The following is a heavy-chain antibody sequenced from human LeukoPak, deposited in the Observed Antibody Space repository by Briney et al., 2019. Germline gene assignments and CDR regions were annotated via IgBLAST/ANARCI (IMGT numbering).Heavy chain of an antibody. CDR1: GGSISNYY. J-gene: IGHJ3*02. CDR2: VYNSGST. D-gene: IGHD1-7*01. V-gene: IGHV4-4*07. CDR3: ARLITGTTTAFDI. Sequence: SETLSLTCTVSGGSISNYYWSWIRQPAGKGLEWIGRVYNSGSTNYNPSLKSRVTMSVGTSKNQFSLKLRSVTAADTAVYYCARLITGTTTAFDIWGQGTMVTVSS.